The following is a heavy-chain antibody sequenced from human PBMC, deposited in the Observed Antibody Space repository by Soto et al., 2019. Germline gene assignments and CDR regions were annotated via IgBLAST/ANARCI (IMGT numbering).Heavy chain of an antibody. CDR2: IYYSGNT. J-gene: IGHJ3*02. CDR1: GGSISTSHYY. V-gene: IGHV4-39*01. CDR3: AVRPGGRDDYFDM. D-gene: IGHD3-16*01. Sequence: SETLSLTCTVSGGSISTSHYYWDWIRQPPGKGLEWIGSIYYSGNTYYNPSLESRVTISVDTSKNQFSLRLSSVTAAETAVYYCAVRPGGRDDYFDMWGQGTMVTVS.